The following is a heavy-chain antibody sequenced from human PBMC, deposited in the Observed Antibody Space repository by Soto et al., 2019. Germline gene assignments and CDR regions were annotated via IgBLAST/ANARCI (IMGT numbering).Heavy chain of an antibody. CDR2: ISAYNGNT. V-gene: IGHV1-18*04. Sequence: ASVKVSCKASGYTFTSYGISWVRQAPGQGLEWMGWISAYNGNTNYAQKLQGRVTMTTDTSTSTAYMELRSLRSDDTAVYYCARKMTYYDYVWGNHRRYYYYGMDVWGQGTTVTVSS. D-gene: IGHD3-16*01. CDR3: ARKMTYYDYVWGNHRRYYYYGMDV. J-gene: IGHJ6*02. CDR1: GYTFTSYG.